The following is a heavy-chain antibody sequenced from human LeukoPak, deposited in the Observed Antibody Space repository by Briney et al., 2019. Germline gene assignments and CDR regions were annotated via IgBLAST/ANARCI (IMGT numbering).Heavy chain of an antibody. D-gene: IGHD5-24*01. V-gene: IGHV4-59*08. Sequence: PSETLSLTCNVSGGSMSRYYWSWIRQPPGKGLEWIGYIYYSGSTNYNPSLKSRVSIPLDTSKNQFSLRLTSVTATDTAVYYCATLDVYRASSFDSWGQGTLVTVSS. CDR2: IYYSGST. CDR3: ATLDVYRASSFDS. J-gene: IGHJ4*02. CDR1: GGSMSRYY.